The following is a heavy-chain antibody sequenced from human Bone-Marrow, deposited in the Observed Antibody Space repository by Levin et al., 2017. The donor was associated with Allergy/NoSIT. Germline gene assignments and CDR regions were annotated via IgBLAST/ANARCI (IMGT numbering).Heavy chain of an antibody. J-gene: IGHJ6*03. V-gene: IGHV3-20*04. Sequence: GESLKISCAASGFTFDDYGMSWVRQAPGKGLEWVSGINWNGGSTGYADSVKGRFTISRDNAKNSLYLQMNSLRAEDTALYYCARENGYSSSWGVKSYYYYYMDVWGKGTTVTVSS. CDR3: ARENGYSSSWGVKSYYYYYMDV. CDR2: INWNGGST. CDR1: GFTFDDYG. D-gene: IGHD6-13*01.